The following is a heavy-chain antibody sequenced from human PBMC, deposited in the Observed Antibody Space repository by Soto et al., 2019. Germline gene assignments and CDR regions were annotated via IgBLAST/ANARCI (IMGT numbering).Heavy chain of an antibody. CDR2: MNPNNGNT. V-gene: IGHV1-8*01. Sequence: VASVKVSCKTSGDTFTKYDINWVRQAPGQGLEWMGWMNPNNGNTGYAQKFRGRVTMTRDTSISTAYMELSSLTSEDTAVYYCARRKERSGPNYFDYWGQGTLVTVSS. D-gene: IGHD1-26*01. J-gene: IGHJ4*02. CDR3: ARRKERSGPNYFDY. CDR1: GDTFTKYD.